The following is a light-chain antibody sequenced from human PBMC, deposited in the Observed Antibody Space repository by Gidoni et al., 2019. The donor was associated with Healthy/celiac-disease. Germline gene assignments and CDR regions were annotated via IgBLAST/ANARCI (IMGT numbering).Light chain of an antibody. J-gene: IGKJ3*01. Sequence: DIQMTQSPSSLSASVGDRVTITCRASQSISSYLNWYQQKPGKATQLLIYAASSLQSGVPSRFSGSGYGTDFTLTISSRQPEEFATYYCQQSYSTPRFTFGQGTKVDIK. CDR1: QSISSY. CDR3: QQSYSTPRFT. V-gene: IGKV1-39*01. CDR2: AAS.